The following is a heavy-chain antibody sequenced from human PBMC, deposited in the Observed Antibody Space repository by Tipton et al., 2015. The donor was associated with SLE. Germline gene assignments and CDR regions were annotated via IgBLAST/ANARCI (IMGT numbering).Heavy chain of an antibody. D-gene: IGHD2-15*01. CDR3: ARLDKRIRMGWYYYMDV. Sequence: GLVKPSETLSLTCTVSGGSISSGNYYWGWIRQPPWKGLEWIGSIFYRGVTYYNPSLKSRVTMSLDTSKNQFSLNLSSVTAADTAVYYCARLDKRIRMGWYYYMDVWGKGTTVTVSS. CDR2: IFYRGVT. V-gene: IGHV4-39*07. CDR1: GGSISSGNYY. J-gene: IGHJ6*03.